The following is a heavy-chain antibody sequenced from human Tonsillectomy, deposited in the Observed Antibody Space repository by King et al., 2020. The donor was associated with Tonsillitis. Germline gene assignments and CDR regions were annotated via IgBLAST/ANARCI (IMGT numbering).Heavy chain of an antibody. CDR1: GFTFSSYA. Sequence: VQLVESGGGLVQPGGSLRLSCAASGFTFSSYAMSWVRQAPGKGLEWVSGISGSVGSTYYADSVKGRFTISRDNSKNTLYLQMNSLRGEDTAVYYCAKGDDVVVPAAVQRDGMDVWGQGTTVTVSS. J-gene: IGHJ6*02. CDR2: ISGSVGST. D-gene: IGHD2-2*01. V-gene: IGHV3-23*04. CDR3: AKGDDVVVPAAVQRDGMDV.